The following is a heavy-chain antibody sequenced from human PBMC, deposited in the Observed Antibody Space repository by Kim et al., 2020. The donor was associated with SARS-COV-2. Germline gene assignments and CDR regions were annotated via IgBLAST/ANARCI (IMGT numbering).Heavy chain of an antibody. D-gene: IGHD3-16*02. V-gene: IGHV3-23*01. Sequence: RLTISRDNSKNTLYLQMNSLRAEDTAVYDCAKVPYDYVWGSYRYEYYFDYWGQGTLVTVSS. CDR3: AKVPYDYVWGSYRYEYYFDY. J-gene: IGHJ4*02.